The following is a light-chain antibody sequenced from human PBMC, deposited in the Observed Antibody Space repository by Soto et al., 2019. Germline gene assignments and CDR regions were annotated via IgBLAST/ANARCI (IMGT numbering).Light chain of an antibody. CDR3: QQYGSSPLT. Sequence: EIVLTQSPDTLSLSLGERATLSCRASQSVSSSSLAWYQQKPGQAPRLLIYGASSRATGIPDRFSGSGSGTDFTLTISRLEPADFAVYYCQQYGSSPLTFGGGTKVEIK. V-gene: IGKV3-20*01. CDR1: QSVSSSS. CDR2: GAS. J-gene: IGKJ4*01.